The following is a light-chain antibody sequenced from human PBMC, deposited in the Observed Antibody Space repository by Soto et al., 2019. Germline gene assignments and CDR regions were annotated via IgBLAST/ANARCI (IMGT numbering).Light chain of an antibody. CDR2: KAA. V-gene: IGKV1-5*03. Sequence: DIQMTQSPSTLSASVGDRVAITCRASDNIAPWVAWYQQKPGKAPKLLIYKAANLADEVPSRFAGSGSGTDFTLTITRLQPDDFATYYCQHYNRFSRTFGHGTKADIX. CDR1: DNIAPW. CDR3: QHYNRFSRT. J-gene: IGKJ1*01.